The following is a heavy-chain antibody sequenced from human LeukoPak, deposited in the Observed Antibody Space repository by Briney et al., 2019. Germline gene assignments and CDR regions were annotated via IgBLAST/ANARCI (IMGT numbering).Heavy chain of an antibody. D-gene: IGHD3-16*02. J-gene: IGHJ1*01. CDR1: GFTFSSYA. Sequence: GGSLRLFCAASGFTFSSYAMSWVRQAPGKGLEWVSGISGSGSVTYYADSVKGRFTISRDNSKNTLYLQMNSQRTEDTAVYYCAEGPPSVIQYFQHWGQGTLVIVSS. CDR2: ISGSGSVT. CDR3: AEGPPSVIQYFQH. V-gene: IGHV3-23*01.